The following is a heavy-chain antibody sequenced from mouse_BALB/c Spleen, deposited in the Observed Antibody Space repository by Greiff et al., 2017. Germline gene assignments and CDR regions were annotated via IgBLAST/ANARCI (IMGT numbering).Heavy chain of an antibody. CDR3: ARKSGSQAWFAY. V-gene: IGHV5-17*02. CDR2: ISSGSSTI. J-gene: IGHJ3*01. D-gene: IGHD3-2*02. CDR1: GFTFSSFG. Sequence: EVKLVESGGGLVQPGGSRKLSCAASGFTFSSFGMHWVRQAPEKGLEWVAYISSGSSTIYYADTVKGRFTISRDNPKNTLFLQMTSLRSEDTAMYYCARKSGSQAWFAYWGQGTLVTVSA.